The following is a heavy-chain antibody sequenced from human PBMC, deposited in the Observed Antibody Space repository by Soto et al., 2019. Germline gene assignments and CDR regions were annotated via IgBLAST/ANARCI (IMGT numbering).Heavy chain of an antibody. Sequence: EVQLLQSGGGLARPGGSLRLACTASGFAFSKSAMSWVRQAPGKGLEWVSSISSSGYATYYADSVRGRLTISRDTAENTVYLQMNSLRADDTAVYYCAKEGLCSGGNCLWVFDSWGQGTLVNVTS. J-gene: IGHJ4*02. CDR1: GFAFSKSA. CDR3: AKEGLCSGGNCLWVFDS. V-gene: IGHV3-23*01. CDR2: ISSSGYAT. D-gene: IGHD2-15*01.